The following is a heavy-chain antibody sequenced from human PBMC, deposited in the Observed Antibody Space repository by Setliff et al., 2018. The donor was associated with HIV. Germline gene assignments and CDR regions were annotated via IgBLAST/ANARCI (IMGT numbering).Heavy chain of an antibody. Sequence: PSETLSLTCSVSGGSIRSHWSWIRQPPGKGLEWVGYIHYSGSTKYNSSLKRRVTMSIDTSKNQSSLKLSSATAADTAIYYCARVDRVESAFDIWGQGAMVTVSS. V-gene: IGHV4-59*11. D-gene: IGHD2-15*01. J-gene: IGHJ3*02. CDR1: GGSIRSH. CDR3: ARVDRVESAFDI. CDR2: IHYSGST.